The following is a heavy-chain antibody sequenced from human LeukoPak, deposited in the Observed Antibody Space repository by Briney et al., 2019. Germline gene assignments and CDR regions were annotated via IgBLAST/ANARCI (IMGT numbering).Heavy chain of an antibody. CDR2: INHSGST. D-gene: IGHD6-13*01. Sequence: TSETLSLTCAVYGGSFSGYYWSWIRQPPGKGLEWIGEINHSGSTNHNPSLKSRVTISVDTSKNQFSLKLSSVTAADTAVYYCARGYSSSWYYYGMDVWGKGTTVTVSS. V-gene: IGHV4-34*01. J-gene: IGHJ6*04. CDR1: GGSFSGYY. CDR3: ARGYSSSWYYYGMDV.